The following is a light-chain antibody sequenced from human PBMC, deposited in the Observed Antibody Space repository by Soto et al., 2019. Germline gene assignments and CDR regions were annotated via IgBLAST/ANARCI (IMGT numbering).Light chain of an antibody. CDR3: QQYSNLIT. Sequence: DIQVTQSPSSLSASVGDRVTITCRTSQYISNYLNWYQQKLGKAPKLLIYDASNLETGVPSRFSGSGSGTYFSFTISSLQPEDFATYYCQQYSNLITFGQGTRLEIK. J-gene: IGKJ5*01. CDR1: QYISNY. CDR2: DAS. V-gene: IGKV1-33*01.